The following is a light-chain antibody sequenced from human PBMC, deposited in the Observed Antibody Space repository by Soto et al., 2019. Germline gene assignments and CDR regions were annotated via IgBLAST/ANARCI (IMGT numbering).Light chain of an antibody. J-gene: IGKJ4*01. V-gene: IGKV1-13*02. CDR2: DAS. Sequence: AIQLTQSPSSLSASVGDRVTITCRASQDISSALAWYQQKPGKAPQLLIYDASSLKSGVPSRFSGSGSGTDFTLTISSLQPEDFATYYCQQFDSYTLTFGGGTKVDIK. CDR3: QQFDSYTLT. CDR1: QDISSA.